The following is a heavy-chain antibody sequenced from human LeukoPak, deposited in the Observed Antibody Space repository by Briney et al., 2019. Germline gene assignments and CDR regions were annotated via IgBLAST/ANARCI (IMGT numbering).Heavy chain of an antibody. D-gene: IGHD5-12*01. CDR2: IYTSGST. CDR1: GGSISSGNYY. Sequence: SETLSLTCTVSGGSISSGNYYWSWIRQPAGKGLEWIGRIYTSGSTNYNPSLKSRVTISVDTSKNQFSLKLRSVTAADTAVYYCARVRLTKLYYFDYWGQGTLVTVSS. J-gene: IGHJ4*02. CDR3: ARVRLTKLYYFDY. V-gene: IGHV4-61*02.